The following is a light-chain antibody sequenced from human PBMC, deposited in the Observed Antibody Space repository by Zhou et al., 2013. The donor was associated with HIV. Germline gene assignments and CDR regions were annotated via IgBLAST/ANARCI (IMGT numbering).Light chain of an antibody. Sequence: AIRMTQSPSSLSASVGDRVTITCRASQDISSSLAWYQQKPGTAPKLLISSASTLQSGVPSRFSGSGSGTDFTLTIGCLQPDDFATYYCQQYNSYSLTFGGGTKVEDQT. CDR1: QDISSS. CDR3: QQYNSYSLT. J-gene: IGKJ4*01. CDR2: SAS. V-gene: IGKV1-8*01.